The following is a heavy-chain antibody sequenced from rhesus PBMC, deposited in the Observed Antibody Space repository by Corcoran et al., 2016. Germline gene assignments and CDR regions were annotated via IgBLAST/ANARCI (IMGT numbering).Heavy chain of an antibody. J-gene: IGHJ4*01. CDR1: GFTFSLFG. CDR3: TRFDY. V-gene: IGHV3-54*02. Sequence: EVQLVESGGGLVQPGGSLRLSCAASGFTFSLFGFHGVRQAAGKGREGGAVISADGSNKNHADSVRDRFTGSRDNSKNVLYLQMSTLKLEDTAVYYCTRFDYWGQGVLVTVSS. CDR2: ISADGSNK.